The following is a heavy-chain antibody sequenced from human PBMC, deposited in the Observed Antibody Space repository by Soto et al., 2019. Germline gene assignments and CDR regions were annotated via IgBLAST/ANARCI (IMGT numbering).Heavy chain of an antibody. V-gene: IGHV3-15*07. CDR2: IKRKTDGGTS. D-gene: IGHD1-26*01. CDR1: SVSNAW. J-gene: IGHJ4*02. CDR3: ATSGVSGTELNY. Sequence: SVSNAWMNWVRQAPEKGLEWVGRIKRKTDGGTSDYAAPVKGRFTLSRDDSKNTLFLQMNSLETEDTAVYYCATSGVSGTELNYWGQGTLVTVSS.